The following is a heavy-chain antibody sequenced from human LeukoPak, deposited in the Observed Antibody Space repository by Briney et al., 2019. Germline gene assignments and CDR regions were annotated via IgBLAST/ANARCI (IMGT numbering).Heavy chain of an antibody. CDR3: AREEMTTVGPRHYAMGV. V-gene: IGHV3-7*01. Sequence: GGSLRLSCAASGFTFSSYWMSWVRQAPGKGLEWVANIKQDGSEKNYVDSVKGRFTISRDNAKNSLYLQVNSLRAEDTAVYYCAREEMTTVGPRHYAMGVWGQGTAVTVSS. CDR1: GFTFSSYW. J-gene: IGHJ6*02. CDR2: IKQDGSEK. D-gene: IGHD4-11*01.